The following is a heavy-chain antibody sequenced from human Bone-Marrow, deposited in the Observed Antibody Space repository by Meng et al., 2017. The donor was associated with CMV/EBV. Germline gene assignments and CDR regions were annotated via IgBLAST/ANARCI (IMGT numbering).Heavy chain of an antibody. CDR2: IYYSGST. V-gene: IGHV4-39*01. D-gene: IGHD2-2*01. J-gene: IGHJ4*02. Sequence: SETLSLTCTVSAGSISSSSYYWGWIRQPPGKGLEWIGSIYYSGSTYYNPSLKSRVTISVDTSKNQFSLKLSSVTAADTAVYYCASDYCSSTSCYERGWYDYWGQGTRVTVSS. CDR3: ASDYCSSTSCYERGWYDY. CDR1: AGSISSSSYY.